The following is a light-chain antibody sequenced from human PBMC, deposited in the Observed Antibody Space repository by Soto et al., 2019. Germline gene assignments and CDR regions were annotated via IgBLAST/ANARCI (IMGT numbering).Light chain of an antibody. J-gene: IGLJ2*01. CDR2: EVN. V-gene: IGLV2-8*01. Sequence: QSALTQPPSASGSPGQSVTISCTGISSDVGSYKYVSWYQQYPGKAPKLMVYEVNKRPSGVPDRFSGSKSGNTASLTVSGLQAEDEADYYCSSNAGSDNLVFGGGTQLTVL. CDR1: SSDVGSYKY. CDR3: SSNAGSDNLV.